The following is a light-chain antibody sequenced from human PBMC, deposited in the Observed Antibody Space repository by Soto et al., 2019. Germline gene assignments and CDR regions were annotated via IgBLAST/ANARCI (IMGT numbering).Light chain of an antibody. J-gene: IGKJ2*01. V-gene: IGKV3-20*01. CDR3: QQYGSSPHT. CDR2: GAS. Sequence: EIALTQSPGTLSLSPGERATLSCRASQSVSSSYLAWYQHKPGQAPRLLIYGASSRATGIPARFSGSGSGTDFTLTISRLEPEDFAVYYCQQYGSSPHTFGHGTKLEI. CDR1: QSVSSSY.